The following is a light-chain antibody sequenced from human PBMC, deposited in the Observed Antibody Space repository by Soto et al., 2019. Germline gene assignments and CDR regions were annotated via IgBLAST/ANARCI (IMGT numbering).Light chain of an antibody. CDR1: QSVSSN. Sequence: EIVMTQSPATLSVSPGERATLSCRASQSVSSNLAWYQQKPGQAPRLLIYGASTRATGIPSRFSGSGSGTEFTLTISILQSEDFAVYYCQQRSNWPPALSFGGGTKVDIK. J-gene: IGKJ4*01. CDR3: QQRSNWPPALS. CDR2: GAS. V-gene: IGKV3-15*01.